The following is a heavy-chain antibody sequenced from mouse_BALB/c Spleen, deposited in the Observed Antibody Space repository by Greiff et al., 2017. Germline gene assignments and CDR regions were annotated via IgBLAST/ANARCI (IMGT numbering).Heavy chain of an antibody. J-gene: IGHJ4*01. CDR1: GFTFSSFG. CDR2: ISSGSSTI. Sequence: EVKLVESGGGLVQPGGSRKLSCAASGFTFSSFGMHWVRQAPEKGLEWVAYISSGSSTIYYADTVKGRFTISRDNPKNTLFLQMTSLRSEDTTMYYCARRGGYYAMDYWGQGTSVTVAA. CDR3: ARRGGYYAMDY. V-gene: IGHV5-17*02.